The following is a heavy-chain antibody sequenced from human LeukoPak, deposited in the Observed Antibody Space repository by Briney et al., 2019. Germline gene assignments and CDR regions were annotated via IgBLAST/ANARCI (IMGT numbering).Heavy chain of an antibody. D-gene: IGHD3-16*01. CDR3: VRRRVAHGLGRYFYFDF. V-gene: IGHV4-31*11. CDR1: GGSINNNEVY. CDR2: IHYTGAT. Sequence: PSETLSLTCDVSGGSINNNEVYWSWIRQHPTKGLEWIGYIHYTGATFYNPSLESRLTVSVDTSKNLFSLKLNSVTPADTAVYYCVRRRVAHGLGRYFYFDFWGQGTLVSVSS. J-gene: IGHJ4*02.